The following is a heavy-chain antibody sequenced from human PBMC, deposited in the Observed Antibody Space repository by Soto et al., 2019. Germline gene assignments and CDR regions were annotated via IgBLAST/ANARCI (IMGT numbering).Heavy chain of an antibody. CDR1: GGSFSGYY. D-gene: IGHD2-15*01. J-gene: IGHJ4*02. V-gene: IGHV4-34*01. CDR2: INHSGST. CDR3: ATLHGRAGPRFAY. Sequence: SETLSLTCAVYGGSFSGYYWSWIRQPPGKGLEWIGEINHSGSTNYNPSLKSRVTISVDTSKNQFSLKLSSVTAADTAVYYCATLHGRAGPRFAYWGQGTLVTVSS.